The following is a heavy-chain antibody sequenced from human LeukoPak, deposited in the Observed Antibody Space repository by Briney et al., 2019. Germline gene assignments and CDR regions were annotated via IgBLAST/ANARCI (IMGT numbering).Heavy chain of an antibody. V-gene: IGHV3-48*04. D-gene: IGHD6-13*01. CDR3: ARGAGAFDI. CDR2: ISRSSSTI. Sequence: GGSLRLSCAASGFTFSSYAMSWVRQAPGKGLEWVSYISRSSSTIYYADSVKGRFTISRDNAKNSLYLQMNSLRAEDTAVYYCARGAGAFDIWGQGTMVTVSS. CDR1: GFTFSSYA. J-gene: IGHJ3*02.